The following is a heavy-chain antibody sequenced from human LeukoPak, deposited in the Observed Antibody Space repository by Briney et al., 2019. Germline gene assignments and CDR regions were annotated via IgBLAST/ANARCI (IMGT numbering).Heavy chain of an antibody. V-gene: IGHV3-23*01. J-gene: IGHJ4*02. CDR2: VRVSGET. CDR1: GFTFSSHT. D-gene: IGHD1-1*01. CDR3: AKGTGDAGYYFDN. Sequence: GGSLRLSCAASGFTFSSHTVNWVRQAPGKGLEWVSAVRVSGETYYADSVKGRFTISRDNSDNTVYLQMSGLRAEDTAVYHCAKGTGDAGYYFDNWGQGTLVTVSS.